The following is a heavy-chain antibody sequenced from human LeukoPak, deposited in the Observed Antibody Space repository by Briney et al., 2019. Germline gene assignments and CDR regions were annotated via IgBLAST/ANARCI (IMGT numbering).Heavy chain of an antibody. CDR3: AGNMIVELGTFDI. CDR2: IYSTGST. V-gene: IGHV4-61*02. CDR1: GGSISSGSYY. J-gene: IGHJ3*02. D-gene: IGHD3-22*01. Sequence: PSETLSLTCTVSGGSISSGSYYWSWIRQPAGKGLEWIGRIYSTGSTNYNPSLQSRVTISVDTSKNQFSLKLSSVTAADTAVYYCAGNMIVELGTFDIWGQGTMVTVSS.